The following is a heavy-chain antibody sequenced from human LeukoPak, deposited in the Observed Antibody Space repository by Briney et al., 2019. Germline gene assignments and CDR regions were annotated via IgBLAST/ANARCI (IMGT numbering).Heavy chain of an antibody. CDR1: GFTFDDYG. D-gene: IGHD3-3*01. J-gene: IGHJ6*03. CDR2: ISSSSSYI. CDR3: ARVGYYDFWSGIADYYYYYYMDV. V-gene: IGHV3-21*01. Sequence: GGSLRLSCAASGFTFDDYGMSWVRQAPGKGLEWVSSISSSSSYIYYADSVKGRFTISRDNAKNSLYLQMNSLRAEDTAVYYCARVGYYDFWSGIADYYYYYYMDVWGKGTTVTVSS.